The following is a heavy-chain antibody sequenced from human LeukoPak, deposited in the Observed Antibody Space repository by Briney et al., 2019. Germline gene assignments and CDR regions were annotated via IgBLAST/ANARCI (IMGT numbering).Heavy chain of an antibody. J-gene: IGHJ5*02. Sequence: ASVKVSCKASGGTFSSYAISWVRQAPGQGLEWMGGIIPIFGTANYAQKFQGRVTITADESTSTAYMELSSLRSEDTAVYYCARKSLRDGYNYLLSPWGQGTLVTVSS. CDR3: ARKSLRDGYNYLLSP. CDR2: IIPIFGTA. V-gene: IGHV1-69*13. CDR1: GGTFSSYA. D-gene: IGHD5-24*01.